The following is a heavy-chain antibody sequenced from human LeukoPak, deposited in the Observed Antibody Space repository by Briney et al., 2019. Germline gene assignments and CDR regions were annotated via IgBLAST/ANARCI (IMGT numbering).Heavy chain of an antibody. CDR2: IYYSGST. CDR1: GGSISSSSYY. J-gene: IGHJ4*02. D-gene: IGHD5-24*01. V-gene: IGHV4-39*07. CDR3: ASGDGYNFGFAY. Sequence: PSETLSLTCTVSGGSISSSSYYWGWIRQPPGKGLEWIGSIYYSGSTYYNPSLKSRITMSLDTSKNQFSLKLSSVTAADTAVYYCASGDGYNFGFAYWGQGTLVTVSS.